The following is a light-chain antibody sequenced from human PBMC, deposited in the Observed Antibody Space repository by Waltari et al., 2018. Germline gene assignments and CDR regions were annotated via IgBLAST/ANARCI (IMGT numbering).Light chain of an antibody. Sequence: QSALTQPASVSGSPGQSITISCTGTSSAVGTYNSVPWYQQPPGKGPNPIIYEVNKRSSGVSNRVSGSKSGNTASLTISGLQTEDEADYYCSSYTGWIYVFGSGTKVTVL. CDR2: EVN. CDR1: SSAVGTYNS. J-gene: IGLJ1*01. CDR3: SSYTGWIYV. V-gene: IGLV2-14*02.